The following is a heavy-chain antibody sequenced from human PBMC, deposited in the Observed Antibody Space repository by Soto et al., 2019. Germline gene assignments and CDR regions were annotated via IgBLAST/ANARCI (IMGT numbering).Heavy chain of an antibody. J-gene: IGHJ6*02. CDR1: RLTFSSYG. D-gene: IGHD2-8*01. CDR3: AIEMGYYGMDE. V-gene: IGHV3-30*03. CDR2: ISYDGSNK. Sequence: PGGSLRLSCAPSRLTFSSYGMHWVRQAPGKGLEWVAVISYDGSNKYYADSVKGRFTISRDNSKNALYLQMNSLRADDTAVYYCAIEMGYYGMDEWGQGTTVTVSS.